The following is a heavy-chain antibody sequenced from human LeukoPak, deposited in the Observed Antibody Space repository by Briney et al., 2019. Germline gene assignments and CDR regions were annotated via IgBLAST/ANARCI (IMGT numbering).Heavy chain of an antibody. D-gene: IGHD1-7*01. CDR3: AKDPGTTGCYYYYMDV. J-gene: IGHJ6*03. Sequence: GGSLRLSCAASGFTFSSYGMQWVRQAPGKGLEWVAFIRCDGSNKYYADGVKSRLTISRDNSKNTLYLQMNSLRAEDTAVYYCAKDPGTTGCYYYYMDVWGKGTTVTVSS. V-gene: IGHV3-30*02. CDR1: GFTFSSYG. CDR2: IRCDGSNK.